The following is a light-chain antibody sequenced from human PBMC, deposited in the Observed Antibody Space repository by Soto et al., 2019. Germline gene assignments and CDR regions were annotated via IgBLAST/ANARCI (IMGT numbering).Light chain of an antibody. J-gene: IGLJ2*01. CDR2: EVS. CDR1: SSDVGGYNF. CDR3: SSYSNINTLL. Sequence: QSVLTQPPSASGSPGQSVTVSCTGTSSDVGGYNFVSWYQQHPGKVPKLMLYEVSKRPSGVPDRFSGSKSGNTASLTVSGLQAEDEADYYCSSYSNINTLLFGGGTKLPVL. V-gene: IGLV2-8*01.